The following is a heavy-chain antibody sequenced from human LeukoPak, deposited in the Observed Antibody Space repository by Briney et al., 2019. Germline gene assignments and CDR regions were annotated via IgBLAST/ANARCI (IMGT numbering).Heavy chain of an antibody. Sequence: GGSLRVSCAASGFTFSSYVMHWVRQAPGKGLEWVSFIRDDGSDKYYADSVKGRFTISRDNSKNTLYLQMNSLRVEDTAVFYCAKDLLVTMVRGPQPDFWGQGTLVTVSS. J-gene: IGHJ4*02. V-gene: IGHV3-30*02. CDR1: GFTFSSYV. D-gene: IGHD3-10*01. CDR2: IRDDGSDK. CDR3: AKDLLVTMVRGPQPDF.